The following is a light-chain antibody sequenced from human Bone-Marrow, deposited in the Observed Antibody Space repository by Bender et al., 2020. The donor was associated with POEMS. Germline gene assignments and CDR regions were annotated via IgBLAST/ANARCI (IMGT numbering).Light chain of an antibody. CDR1: SSDIGAYKY. J-gene: IGLJ2*01. Sequence: QSALTQPASVSGSPGQSITISCTGTSSDIGAYKYVSWYQHHPGKAPKLMIYDVSYRTSGVSNRFSGSKSGNTASLTISGIQAEDEADYYCQSYDTSLSGVVFGGGTKLTVL. V-gene: IGLV2-14*03. CDR3: QSYDTSLSGVV. CDR2: DVS.